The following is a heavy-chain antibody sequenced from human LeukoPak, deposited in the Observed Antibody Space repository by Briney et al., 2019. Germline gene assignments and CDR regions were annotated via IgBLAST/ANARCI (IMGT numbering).Heavy chain of an antibody. CDR1: GGSFSGYY. J-gene: IGHJ4*02. V-gene: IGHV4-34*01. CDR2: INHSGSI. CDR3: ARGSSYYGSGSYTYFYN. D-gene: IGHD3-10*01. Sequence: SETLSLTCAVYGGSFSGYYWSWIRQPPGKGLEWIGEINHSGSINYNPSLKSRVTISVDTSKNQFSLKLSSVTAAETAVYYCARGSSYYGSGSYTYFYNCGQGTLVTVSS.